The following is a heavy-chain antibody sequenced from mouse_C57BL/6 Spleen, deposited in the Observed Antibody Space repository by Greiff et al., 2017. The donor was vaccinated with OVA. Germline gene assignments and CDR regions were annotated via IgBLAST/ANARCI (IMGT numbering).Heavy chain of an antibody. V-gene: IGHV1-22*01. CDR3: AYVGDAMDY. Sequence: EVQLQQSGPELVKPGASVKMSCKASGYTFTDYNMHWVKQSHGKSLEWIGYINPNNGGTSYNQKFKGKATLTVNKSPSTAYMELRSLTSEDSAVYYCAYVGDAMDYWGQGTSVTVSS. CDR1: GYTFTDYN. CDR2: INPNNGGT. J-gene: IGHJ4*01. D-gene: IGHD2-12*01.